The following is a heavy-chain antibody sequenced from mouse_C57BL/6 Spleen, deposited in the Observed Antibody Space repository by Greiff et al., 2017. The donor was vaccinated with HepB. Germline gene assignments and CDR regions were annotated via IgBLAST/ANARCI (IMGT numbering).Heavy chain of an antibody. CDR3: ARGTRSPQLGFDY. V-gene: IGHV5-4*01. CDR1: GFTFSSYA. D-gene: IGHD4-1*02. J-gene: IGHJ2*01. Sequence: EVHLVESGGGLVKPGGSLKLSCAASGFTFSSYAMSWVRQPPEKRLEWVATISDGGSYTYYPDNVKGRFTISRDNAKNNLYLQMSHLKAEDTAMYYCARGTRSPQLGFDYWGQGTTLTVSS. CDR2: ISDGGSYT.